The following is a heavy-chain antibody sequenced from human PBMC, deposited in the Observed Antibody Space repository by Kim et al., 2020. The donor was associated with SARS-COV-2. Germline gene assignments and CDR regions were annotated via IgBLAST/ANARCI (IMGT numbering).Heavy chain of an antibody. V-gene: IGHV4-59*08. D-gene: IGHD2-15*01. CDR1: GGSISGYY. CDR3: ARVPRAFSGYSCRYFDY. J-gene: IGHJ4*03. CDR2: IFYSGST. Sequence: SETLSLTCTVSGGSISGYYWTWIRQRPGKGLELLGHIFYSGSTNYNPSLKSRVTMSVDTSKNQFSLKLSSVTAADTAVYYCARVPRAFSGYSCRYFDYWG.